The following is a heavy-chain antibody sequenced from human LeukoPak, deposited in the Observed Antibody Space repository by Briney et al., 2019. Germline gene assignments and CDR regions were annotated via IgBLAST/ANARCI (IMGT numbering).Heavy chain of an antibody. CDR2: IYPGDSDT. V-gene: IGHV5-51*01. J-gene: IGHJ4*02. CDR3: ARRSKGYGYGYDFDY. CDR1: GYNFSTYW. Sequence: GESLKISCKGSGYNFSTYWIVWVRQMPGKGLEWMGIIYPGDSDTRYSPSFQGQVTISADKSISTAYLQWSSLKASDTAIYYCARRSKGYGYGYDFDYWGQGTLVTVSS. D-gene: IGHD5-18*01.